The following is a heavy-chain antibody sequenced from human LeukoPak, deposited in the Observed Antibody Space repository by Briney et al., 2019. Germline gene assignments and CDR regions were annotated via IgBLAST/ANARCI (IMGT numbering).Heavy chain of an antibody. D-gene: IGHD2-21*02. Sequence: GGSLRLSCAASGFTFDDYAMHWVRQAPGKGLEWVSLISGNGDSTYYGDSVRGRFSISRDNIKNSLYLQMNSLRTEDTALYYCAKDTEAGTAGFSFDYWGQGTLVTVSS. CDR2: ISGNGDST. CDR3: AKDTEAGTAGFSFDY. CDR1: GFTFDDYA. V-gene: IGHV3-43*02. J-gene: IGHJ4*02.